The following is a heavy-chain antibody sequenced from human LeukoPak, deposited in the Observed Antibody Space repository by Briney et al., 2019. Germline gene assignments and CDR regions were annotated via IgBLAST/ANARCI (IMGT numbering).Heavy chain of an antibody. CDR3: AKGQAAYFDY. J-gene: IGHJ4*02. D-gene: IGHD6-13*01. Sequence: GGSLRLSCAASGFTFSSYAMSWVRQAPGKGLEWVSAISGSGGSTYYADSVKGRFTLSRDNSKNTLYLQMNSLRAEDTAVCYCAKGQAAYFDYWGQGTLVTVSS. V-gene: IGHV3-23*01. CDR2: ISGSGGST. CDR1: GFTFSSYA.